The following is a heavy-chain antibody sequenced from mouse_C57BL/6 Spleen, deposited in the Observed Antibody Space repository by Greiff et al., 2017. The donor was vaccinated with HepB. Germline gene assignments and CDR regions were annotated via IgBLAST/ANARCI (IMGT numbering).Heavy chain of an antibody. Sequence: VQLQQPGAELVKPGASVKVSCKASGYTFTSYWMHWVKQRPGQGLEWIGRIHPSDSDTNYNQKFKGKATLTVDKSSSTAYMQLSSLTSEDSAVYYCARVFDDYDGYYAMDYWGQGTSVTVSS. D-gene: IGHD2-4*01. J-gene: IGHJ4*01. CDR2: IHPSDSDT. CDR3: ARVFDDYDGYYAMDY. V-gene: IGHV1-74*01. CDR1: GYTFTSYW.